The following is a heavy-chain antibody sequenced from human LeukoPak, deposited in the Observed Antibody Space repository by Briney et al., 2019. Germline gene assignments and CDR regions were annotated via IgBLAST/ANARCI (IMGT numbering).Heavy chain of an antibody. CDR2: ISTNTGDT. V-gene: IGHV1-18*01. CDR1: GYTFSSYG. Sequence: ASVKVSCTASGYTFSSYGISWVRQAPGQGLEWMGWISTNTGDTSYSQNFQGRVTLTTDTSTTTVNMELSSLRSEYTAVYYCARDWYCTSTGCHDTFDIWGQGTMVTVS. D-gene: IGHD2-2*01. CDR3: ARDWYCTSTGCHDTFDI. J-gene: IGHJ3*02.